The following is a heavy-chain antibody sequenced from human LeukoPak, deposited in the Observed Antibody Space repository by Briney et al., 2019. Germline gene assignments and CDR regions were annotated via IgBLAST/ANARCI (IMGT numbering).Heavy chain of an antibody. V-gene: IGHV1-69*05. Sequence: GSSVKVSCKVSGGIFSNYVISWVRQAPGQGLEWMGGIIPVFGTPNYAQKFRGRVTITTDESTSTANMEMSSLRSEDTAVYYCARSHSPAYYAPFDYWGQGTLVTVSS. D-gene: IGHD3-22*01. CDR1: GGIFSNYV. J-gene: IGHJ4*02. CDR3: ARSHSPAYYAPFDY. CDR2: IIPVFGTP.